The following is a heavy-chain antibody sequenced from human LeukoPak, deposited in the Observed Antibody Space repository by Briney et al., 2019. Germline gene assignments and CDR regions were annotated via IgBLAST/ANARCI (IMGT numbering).Heavy chain of an antibody. CDR2: LRGDGGAT. J-gene: IGHJ4*02. CDR1: QFTFNNFA. Sequence: GGSLRLSCIASQFTFNNFAMNWVRQAPGKGLEWVAALRGDGGATYHADSVRGRFTISRDNSKNTLYLQMNSLRAEDTAVYYCARDLYGDYSAIPDSVLSDYWGQGTLVTVSS. V-gene: IGHV3-23*01. D-gene: IGHD4-17*01. CDR3: ARDLYGDYSAIPDSVLSDY.